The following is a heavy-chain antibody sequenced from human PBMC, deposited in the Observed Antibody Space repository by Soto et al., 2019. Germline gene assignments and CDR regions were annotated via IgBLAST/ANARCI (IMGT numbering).Heavy chain of an antibody. CDR3: ARQQADFVGGQYFFDY. V-gene: IGHV4-30-4*08. Sequence: SETLSLTCTVSGGSISSGDYYWSWIRQPPGKGLEWIGYVYYSGVTYYKPSLKSRLTISLDTSKTQFSLKLGSVTAADTALYFCARQQADFVGGQYFFDYWSQGTLVTVSS. D-gene: IGHD3-3*01. CDR2: VYYSGVT. J-gene: IGHJ4*02. CDR1: GGSISSGDYY.